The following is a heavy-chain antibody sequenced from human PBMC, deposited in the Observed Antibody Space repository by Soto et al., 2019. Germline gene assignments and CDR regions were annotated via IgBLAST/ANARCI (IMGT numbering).Heavy chain of an antibody. CDR3: ARGEFLNGFDP. CDR1: GYTFTSYA. J-gene: IGHJ5*02. Sequence: GASVKVSCKASGYTFTSYAMHWVRQAPGQRLEWMGWINAGNGNTKYSQKFQGRVTITRDTSASTAYMELSSLRSEDTAVDYCARGEFLNGFDPWGQGTLVTVSS. CDR2: INAGNGNT. D-gene: IGHD3-10*01. V-gene: IGHV1-3*01.